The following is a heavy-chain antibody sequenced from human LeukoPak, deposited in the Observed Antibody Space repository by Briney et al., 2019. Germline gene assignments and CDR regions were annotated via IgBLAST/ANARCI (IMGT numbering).Heavy chain of an antibody. CDR1: GITLSNYG. Sequence: GGSLRLSCAVSGITLSNYGMSWVRQAPGKGLEWVSAIGGSAGSTYYAESVKGRFTISRDNSKNTLYLQMNSLRAEDTAVYYCAKVGSTPYYFDYWGQGTLVTASS. CDR3: AKVGSTPYYFDY. D-gene: IGHD2/OR15-2a*01. J-gene: IGHJ4*02. V-gene: IGHV3-23*01. CDR2: IGGSAGST.